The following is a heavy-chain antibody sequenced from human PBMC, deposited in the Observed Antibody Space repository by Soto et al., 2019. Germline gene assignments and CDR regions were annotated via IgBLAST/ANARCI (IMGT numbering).Heavy chain of an antibody. Sequence: QVQLVDSGGGVVQPGRSLRLSCAASGFTFSSYGMHWVRQAPGKGLEWVAVISYDGSNKYYADSVKGRFTISRDNSKNTLYLQMTSLRAEDTAVYYCAKSLRITGTFDYWGQGTLVTVSS. CDR3: AKSLRITGTFDY. D-gene: IGHD1-20*01. V-gene: IGHV3-30*18. J-gene: IGHJ4*02. CDR2: ISYDGSNK. CDR1: GFTFSSYG.